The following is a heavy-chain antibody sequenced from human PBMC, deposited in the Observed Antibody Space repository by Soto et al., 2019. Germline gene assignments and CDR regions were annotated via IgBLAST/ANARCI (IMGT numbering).Heavy chain of an antibody. J-gene: IGHJ2*01. D-gene: IGHD5-18*01. CDR1: GFTFSSYA. V-gene: IGHV3-23*01. CDR3: AKDPDTTTAWYFDL. CDR2: ISGSGGST. Sequence: EAQLLESGGGLVQPGGSLRLSCAASGFTFSSYAMMWARQAPGKGLEWVSAISGSGGSTKYADSVKGRFTISRDNSKNPLYLQMNSLRGEDTAAYFCAKDPDTTTAWYFDLWGRGTLVTVSS.